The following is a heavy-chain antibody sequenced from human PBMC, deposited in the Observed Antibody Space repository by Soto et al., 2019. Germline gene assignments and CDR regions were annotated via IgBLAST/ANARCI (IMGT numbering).Heavy chain of an antibody. Sequence: PSETLSLTCAVSGYSIGSGNYWCWSRQPPGKGLEWIGSTYHSGRTHYNPSLKSRVTISVDTSKNQFSLKLTTLTAADTAYYYFAPRKTGWWFDPWGQGILVTVSS. CDR2: TYHSGRT. V-gene: IGHV4-38-2*01. CDR1: GYSIGSGNY. CDR3: APRKTGWWFDP. J-gene: IGHJ5*02. D-gene: IGHD2-15*01.